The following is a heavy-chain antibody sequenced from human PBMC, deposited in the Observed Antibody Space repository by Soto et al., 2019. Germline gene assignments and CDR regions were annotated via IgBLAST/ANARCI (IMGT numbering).Heavy chain of an antibody. Sequence: GGSLRLSCAASGFTLSSSGMHWVRQAPGKGLEWVAIIWYDGSKKYYADSVKGRFTISRDNSKNTLYLQMNSLRAEDTAAYYCARDLGASRRNYYGMDVWGQGTTVTVSS. CDR2: IWYDGSKK. CDR3: ARDLGASRRNYYGMDV. V-gene: IGHV3-30*02. D-gene: IGHD1-26*01. CDR1: GFTLSSSG. J-gene: IGHJ6*02.